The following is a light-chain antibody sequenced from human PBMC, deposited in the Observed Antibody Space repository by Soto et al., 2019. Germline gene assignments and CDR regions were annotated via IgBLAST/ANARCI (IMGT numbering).Light chain of an antibody. J-gene: IGKJ1*01. Sequence: IVMKQSPATLSVSPGERPTLSCRASQSVSSNLAWYQQKPGQAPRLLIYGASTRATRIPARFSGSGSRTEFTLTISSLQSEDFAVYYCQQYNNWWTSGQGTKVDIK. V-gene: IGKV3-15*01. CDR1: QSVSSN. CDR2: GAS. CDR3: QQYNNWWT.